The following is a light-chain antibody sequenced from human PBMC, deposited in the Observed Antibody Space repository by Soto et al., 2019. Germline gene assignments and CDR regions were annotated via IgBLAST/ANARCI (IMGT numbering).Light chain of an antibody. CDR1: QSVLYSSNNKNY. V-gene: IGKV4-1*01. J-gene: IGKJ1*01. CDR2: WAS. Sequence: DIVMTQSPDSRAVSLGERATINCKSSQSVLYSSNNKNYLAWYQQKPGQPPKLLIYWASTRESGVPDRFSGSGSETDFTLTISSLQAEDVAVYYCQQYYSTPQTFGQGTKVEIK. CDR3: QQYYSTPQT.